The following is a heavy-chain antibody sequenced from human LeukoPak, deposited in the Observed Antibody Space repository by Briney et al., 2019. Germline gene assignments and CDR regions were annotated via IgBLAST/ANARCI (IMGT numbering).Heavy chain of an antibody. CDR2: ISYSGST. J-gene: IGHJ3*01. CDR1: GGSISGSSRSSYY. D-gene: IGHD3-3*01. Sequence: SETLSLTCTVSGGSISGSSRSSYYWGWIRQPPGKGLEWVGGISYSGSTYYNPSLESRVAISVDTSRNQFSLRLSSVTAADTAVYYCARPGGSFWSGGSYAFDLWGQGTMVTVSS. V-gene: IGHV4-39*01. CDR3: ARPGGSFWSGGSYAFDL.